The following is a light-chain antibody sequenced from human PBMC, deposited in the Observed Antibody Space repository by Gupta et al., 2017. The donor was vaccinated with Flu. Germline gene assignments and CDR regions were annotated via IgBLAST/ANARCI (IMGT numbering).Light chain of an antibody. CDR3: GTWDSSLSAGV. V-gene: IGLV1-51*02. CDR1: SSNIGNNY. Sequence: QSVLTQPPSVSAAPGQKVTISCSGSSSNIGNNYVSWYQQPPGAAPKLLIYEGNKRPSGIPDRFSGSKSGTSATLGITGLQTGDEADYYCGTWDSSLSAGVFGGGTKLTVL. J-gene: IGLJ3*02. CDR2: EGN.